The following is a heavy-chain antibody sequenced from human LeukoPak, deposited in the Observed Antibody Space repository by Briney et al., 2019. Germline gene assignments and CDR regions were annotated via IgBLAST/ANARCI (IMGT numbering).Heavy chain of an antibody. V-gene: IGHV3-23*01. D-gene: IGHD6-13*01. J-gene: IGHJ4*02. Sequence: PGGSLRLSCAASGFTFSNYAMSWVRQAPGKGLEWVSGISAGGGSTYYADSVKGRFTISRDNSKNTLFLQINSLRAEDTAVYYCAKDGGLYTCSFDYWGQGALVTVSS. CDR1: GFTFSNYA. CDR2: ISAGGGST. CDR3: AKDGGLYTCSFDY.